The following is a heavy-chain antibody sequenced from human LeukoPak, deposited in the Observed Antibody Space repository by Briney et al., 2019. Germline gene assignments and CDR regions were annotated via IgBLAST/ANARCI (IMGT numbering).Heavy chain of an antibody. CDR2: ISSSSSYI. Sequence: GGSLRLSCAASGFTFSSYSMNWVRQAPGKGLEWVSSISSSSSYIYYADSVKGRFTISRDNAKNSLYLRMNSLRAEDTAVYYCARAWEVRGVLAGYWGQGTLVTVSS. CDR3: ARAWEVRGVLAGY. J-gene: IGHJ4*02. D-gene: IGHD3-10*01. V-gene: IGHV3-21*01. CDR1: GFTFSSYS.